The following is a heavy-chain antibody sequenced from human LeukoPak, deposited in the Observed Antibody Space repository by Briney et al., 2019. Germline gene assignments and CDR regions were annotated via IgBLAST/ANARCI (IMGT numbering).Heavy chain of an antibody. Sequence: GGSLRLSCAASGFTVSSNYMSWVRQAPGKGLEWVSVIYSGGSTYYADSVKGRFTISRDNSKNTLYLQMNSLRAEDTAVYYCARGLKYDFWSGYSFDYWGQGTWSPSPQ. J-gene: IGHJ4*02. CDR3: ARGLKYDFWSGYSFDY. CDR2: IYSGGST. CDR1: GFTVSSNY. D-gene: IGHD3-3*01. V-gene: IGHV3-53*01.